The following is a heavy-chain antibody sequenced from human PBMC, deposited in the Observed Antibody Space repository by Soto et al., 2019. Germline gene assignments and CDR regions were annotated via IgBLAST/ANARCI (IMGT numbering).Heavy chain of an antibody. V-gene: IGHV1-24*01. J-gene: IGHJ4*02. CDR2: FDPEDGET. Sequence: ASVKVSCKVSGYTLTELSMHWVRQAPGKGLEWMGGFDPEDGETIYAQKFQGRVTMTEDTSTDTASMELSSLRSEDTAVYYCATVSFRYFSWLLTSLDYCGKGTLVTVSS. CDR3: ATVSFRYFSWLLTSLDY. D-gene: IGHD3-9*01. CDR1: GYTLTELS.